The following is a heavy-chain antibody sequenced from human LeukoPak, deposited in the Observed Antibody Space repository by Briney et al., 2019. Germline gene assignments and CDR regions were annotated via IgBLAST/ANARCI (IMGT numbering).Heavy chain of an antibody. CDR1: GGTVSSYT. CDR3: ARVTVFDCSGGRCYSEWFDP. V-gene: IGHV1-69*02. Sequence: SVKVSCKASGGTVSSYTISWVRQAPGQGLEWMGRIIPILGIANYAQKFQGRVTITADKSTSTAYMELSSLRSEDTAVYCCARVTVFDCSGGRCYSEWFDPWGQGTLVTVSS. D-gene: IGHD2-15*01. CDR2: IIPILGIA. J-gene: IGHJ5*02.